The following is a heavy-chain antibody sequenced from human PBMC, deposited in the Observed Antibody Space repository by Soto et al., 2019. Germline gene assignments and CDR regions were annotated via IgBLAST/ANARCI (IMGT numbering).Heavy chain of an antibody. Sequence: GASVKVSCKASGYTFTSYYMHWVRQAPGQGLEWMGIINPSGGSTSYAQKFQGRVTMTRDTSTSTVYMELSSLRSEDTAVYYCAREFGGYDPYDAFDIWGQGTMVTVSS. V-gene: IGHV1-46*03. CDR3: AREFGGYDPYDAFDI. CDR1: GYTFTSYY. D-gene: IGHD5-12*01. J-gene: IGHJ3*02. CDR2: INPSGGST.